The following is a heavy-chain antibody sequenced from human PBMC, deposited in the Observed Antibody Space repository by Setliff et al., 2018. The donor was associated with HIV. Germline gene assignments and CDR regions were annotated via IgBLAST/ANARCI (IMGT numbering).Heavy chain of an antibody. CDR2: IDSSGTT. J-gene: IGHJ5*02. D-gene: IGHD3-10*01. CDR3: ARDRHSSGLGSYGP. V-gene: IGHV4-4*07. Sequence: SETLSLTCTISGGSFGVYRWSWIRQSAGRGLEWIGRIDSSGTTDYKPSLKGRVAISVDTSRNQFSLRVTSVTAADAAVYFCARDRHSSGLGSYGPWGPGSLVTVSS. CDR1: GGSFGVYR.